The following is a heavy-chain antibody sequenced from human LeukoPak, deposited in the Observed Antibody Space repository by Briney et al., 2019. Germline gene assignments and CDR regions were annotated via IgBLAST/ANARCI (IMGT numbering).Heavy chain of an antibody. Sequence: GGSLRLSCAASGFTFSSYGMHWVRQAPAKGLEWVAFIRYDGSNKYYADSVKGRFTISRDNSKNTLYLQMNSLRAEDTAVYYCESGGPDYWGQGTLVTVSS. V-gene: IGHV3-30*02. D-gene: IGHD2-15*01. CDR3: ESGGPDY. CDR1: GFTFSSYG. J-gene: IGHJ4*02. CDR2: IRYDGSNK.